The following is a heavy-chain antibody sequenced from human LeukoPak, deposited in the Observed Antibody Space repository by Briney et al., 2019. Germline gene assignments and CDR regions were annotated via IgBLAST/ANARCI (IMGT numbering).Heavy chain of an antibody. Sequence: PGGSLRLSCAASGFTFSSYGMHWVRQAPGKGLDWVAFIRYDGSNKYYADSVKGRFTISRDNSKNTLYLQMNSLRAEDTAVYYCAKARIAAAGYGTLFDYWGQGTLVTVSS. D-gene: IGHD6-13*01. CDR1: GFTFSSYG. V-gene: IGHV3-30*02. J-gene: IGHJ4*02. CDR2: IRYDGSNK. CDR3: AKARIAAAGYGTLFDY.